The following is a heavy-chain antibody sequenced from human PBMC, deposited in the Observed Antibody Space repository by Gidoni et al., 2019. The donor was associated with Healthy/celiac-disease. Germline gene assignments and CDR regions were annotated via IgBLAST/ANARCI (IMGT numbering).Heavy chain of an antibody. D-gene: IGHD6-13*01. V-gene: IGHV3-15*01. J-gene: IGHJ6*02. Sequence: EVQLVESGGGLVKPGGSLRLSCAASGFTFSHAWMSWVSQAPGKGLEWVGRIKSKTDGGTTDYAAPVKGRFTISRDDSKNTLYLQMNSLKTEDTAVYYCTTALAAAKQKPWDGMDVWGQGTTVTVSS. CDR2: IKSKTDGGTT. CDR3: TTALAAAKQKPWDGMDV. CDR1: GFTFSHAW.